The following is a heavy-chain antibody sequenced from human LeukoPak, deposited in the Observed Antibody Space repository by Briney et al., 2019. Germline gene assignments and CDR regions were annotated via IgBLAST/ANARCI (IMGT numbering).Heavy chain of an antibody. D-gene: IGHD1-14*01. CDR2: ISGSGGST. CDR1: GFTFSTYA. Sequence: GGSLRLSCAASGFTFSTYAMKWVRQAPGKGLEWVSTISGSGGSTSYADSVKGRFTISRDNSYNTLYLQMNNLSAEDTAMYYCTTGGFDYWAQGTLVTVSS. CDR3: TTGGFDY. V-gene: IGHV3-23*01. J-gene: IGHJ4*02.